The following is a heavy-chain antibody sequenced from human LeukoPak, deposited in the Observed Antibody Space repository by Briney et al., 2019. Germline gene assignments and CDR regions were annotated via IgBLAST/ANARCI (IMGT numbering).Heavy chain of an antibody. V-gene: IGHV4-31*03. D-gene: IGHD5-24*01. CDR2: IYYSGST. J-gene: IGHJ4*02. CDR1: GGSISSGGYY. CDR3: ARGRDGYNFFDY. Sequence: SETLSLTCTVSGGSISSGGYYWSWIRQHPGKGLEWIGYIYYSGSTYYNPSLKSRVTISVDTSKNQFSLKLSSVTAADTAVYYCARGRDGYNFFDYWGQGTLSPSPQ.